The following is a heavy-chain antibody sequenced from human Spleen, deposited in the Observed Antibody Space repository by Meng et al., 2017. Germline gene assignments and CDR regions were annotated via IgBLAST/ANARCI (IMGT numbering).Heavy chain of an antibody. CDR2: IYYSGST. D-gene: IGHD2/OR15-2a*01. V-gene: IGHV4-59*01. CDR3: ARGVYPDY. Sequence: QVQLQDSAPGLVKPSETLSLTCTVSGGSITSYYWNWIRQPPGKGLESIGFIYYSGSTNYNPSLKSRVTISVDTSNNQFSLNLTSVTAADTAVYYCARGVYPDYWGQGTLVTVSS. J-gene: IGHJ4*02. CDR1: GGSITSYY.